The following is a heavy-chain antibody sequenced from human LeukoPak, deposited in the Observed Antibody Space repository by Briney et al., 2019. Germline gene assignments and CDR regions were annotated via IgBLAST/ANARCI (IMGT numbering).Heavy chain of an antibody. J-gene: IGHJ6*03. V-gene: IGHV4-59*08. D-gene: IGHD2/OR15-2a*01. CDR2: IYDSGST. CDR3: ARGVYPDYLSNYYYYYYMDV. CDR1: GGSISSYY. Sequence: SETLSLTCTVSGGSISSYYWTWIRQPPGRGLEWIGYIYDSGSTNYNPSLKSRVTISVDTSKNQFSLKLSSVTAADTAVYYCARGVYPDYLSNYYYYYYMDVWGKGTTVTVSS.